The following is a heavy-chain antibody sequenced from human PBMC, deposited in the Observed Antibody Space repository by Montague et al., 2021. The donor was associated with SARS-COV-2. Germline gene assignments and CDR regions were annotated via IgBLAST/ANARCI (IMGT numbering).Heavy chain of an antibody. D-gene: IGHD6-19*01. CDR2: INSDGRTT. Sequence: SLRLSCAASGFPFTNYWMHWARQAPGKGLVWVSRINSDGRTTTYADSVKGRFTISRDNAENTVYLQMNSLRVEDTAVYHCVGDVAETGARFDPWGQGTLVIVSS. J-gene: IGHJ5*02. V-gene: IGHV3-74*01. CDR3: VGDVAETGARFDP. CDR1: GFPFTNYW.